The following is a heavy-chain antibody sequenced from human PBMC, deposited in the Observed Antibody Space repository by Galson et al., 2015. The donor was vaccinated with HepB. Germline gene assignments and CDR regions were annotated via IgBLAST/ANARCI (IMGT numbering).Heavy chain of an antibody. CDR3: ARGQVAARLRMRYYMDV. D-gene: IGHD6-6*01. J-gene: IGHJ6*03. Sequence: SVKVSCKASGYTFTSYDINWVRQATGQGLEWMGWMNPNSGNTGYAQKFQGRVTMTRNTSISTAYMELSSLRSEDTAVYYCARGQVAARLRMRYYMDVWGKGTTVTVSS. CDR1: GYTFTSYD. V-gene: IGHV1-8*01. CDR2: MNPNSGNT.